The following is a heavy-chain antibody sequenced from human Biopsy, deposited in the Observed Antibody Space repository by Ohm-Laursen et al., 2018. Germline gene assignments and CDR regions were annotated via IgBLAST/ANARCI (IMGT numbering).Heavy chain of an antibody. V-gene: IGHV4-59*01. CDR3: ARVEAGTYDALDI. D-gene: IGHD1-26*01. CDR1: GGAMTGYD. CDR2: IYYSGGT. Sequence: PSLTLSLTSSVSGGAMTGYDWSWIRLAPGKGLEGIVSIYYSGGTKYNPSLASRVTFSVDMSKSQFSLKLYSVTAADAAVYYCARVEAGTYDALDIWGQGTLVAVSA. J-gene: IGHJ3*02.